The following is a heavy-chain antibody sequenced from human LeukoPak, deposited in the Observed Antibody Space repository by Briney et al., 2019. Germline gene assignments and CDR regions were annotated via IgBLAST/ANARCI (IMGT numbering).Heavy chain of an antibody. Sequence: GSLRLSCAASGFTFSNYGMHWVRQAPGKGLEWVAVISYDGSTKYYADSVKGRFTISRDNSENTLYLQMNSLRDEDTAVYYCARDAGDYAEYFHHWGQGTLVTVSS. CDR1: GFTFSNYG. CDR2: ISYDGSTK. CDR3: ARDAGDYAEYFHH. V-gene: IGHV3-30*03. D-gene: IGHD4-11*01. J-gene: IGHJ1*01.